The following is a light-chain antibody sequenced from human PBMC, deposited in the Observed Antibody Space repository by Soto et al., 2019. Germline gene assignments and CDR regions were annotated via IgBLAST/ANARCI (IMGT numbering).Light chain of an antibody. V-gene: IGKV1-5*03. Sequence: DVQMTQSPSTLSAFVGDRVTITCRASLSISYWLAWYQQKPWKAPKVLIYKASSLDSGVPSRFSGIESGLEFTLTSSILQPDDAATDYCQQYKSYWTLGQGTKVEI. CDR3: QQYKSYWT. CDR2: KAS. CDR1: LSISYW. J-gene: IGKJ1*01.